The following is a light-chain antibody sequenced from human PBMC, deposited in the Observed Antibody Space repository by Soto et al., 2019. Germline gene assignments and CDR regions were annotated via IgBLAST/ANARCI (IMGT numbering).Light chain of an antibody. J-gene: IGLJ3*02. CDR2: EVS. Sequence: QSALTQPASVSGSPGQSITISCTGTSSDVGGYNYVSWYQQHPAKAPKLMIYEVSNRPSGVSHRFSGSKSGNTASLTISRLQAEDEDDYYCFSYTTSSTLVFGGGTKVTVL. CDR3: FSYTTSSTLV. V-gene: IGLV2-14*01. CDR1: SSDVGGYNY.